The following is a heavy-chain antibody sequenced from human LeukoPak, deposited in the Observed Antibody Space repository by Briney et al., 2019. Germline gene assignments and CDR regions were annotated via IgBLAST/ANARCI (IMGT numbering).Heavy chain of an antibody. CDR2: ISSSGSTI. CDR1: GFTFSDYY. CDR3: ARPPGGASGPDAERQAYYYYGMDV. D-gene: IGHD3-10*01. Sequence: PGGSLRLSCAASGFTFSDYYMSWIRQAPGKGLEWVSYISSSGSTIYYADSVKGRFTISRDNAKNSLYLQMNSLRAEDTAVYYCARPPGGASGPDAERQAYYYYGMDVWGQGTTVTVSS. V-gene: IGHV3-11*01. J-gene: IGHJ6*02.